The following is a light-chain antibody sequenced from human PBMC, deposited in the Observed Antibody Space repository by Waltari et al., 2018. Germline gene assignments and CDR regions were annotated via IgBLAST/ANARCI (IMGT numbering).Light chain of an antibody. Sequence: EIVMTQSPATLSVSPGERVTLSCRASQYVSGKLAWYQQKPGLAPRLLISGASTRATGVPARFSGSGSGTEFTLTISSLQSEDFAFYYCQQYNDWPGLTFGGGTRVEIK. CDR3: QQYNDWPGLT. V-gene: IGKV3-15*01. CDR2: GAS. J-gene: IGKJ4*01. CDR1: QYVSGK.